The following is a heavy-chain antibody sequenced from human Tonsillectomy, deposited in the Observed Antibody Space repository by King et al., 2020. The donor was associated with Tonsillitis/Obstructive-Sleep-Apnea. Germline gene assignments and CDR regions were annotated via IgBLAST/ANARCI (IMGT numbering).Heavy chain of an antibody. V-gene: IGHV3-33*01. CDR3: ARGWHSNSGAFDM. D-gene: IGHD1-1*01. CDR2: IWDGSNK. J-gene: IGHJ3*02. CDR1: GFIFRNYG. Sequence: VQLVQSGGGVVQPGTSLRLSCAAAGFIFRNYGMHWVRQAPGKGLEWVAVIWDGSNKYYADSVKGRFTISRDNSKNTLYLQMNSLRAEDTTVYYCARGWHSNSGAFDMWGQGTMVTVSS.